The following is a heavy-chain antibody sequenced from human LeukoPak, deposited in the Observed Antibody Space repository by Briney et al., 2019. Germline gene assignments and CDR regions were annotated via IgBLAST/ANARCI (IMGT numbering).Heavy chain of an antibody. Sequence: TGGSLRLSCAASGFTFSSYSMNWVRQAPGRGLEWVSSISSSSSYIYYADSVKGRFTISRDNAKNSLYLQMNSLRAEDTAVYYCASYRYDFWSGYSPYWGQGTLVTVSS. D-gene: IGHD3-3*01. V-gene: IGHV3-21*01. CDR3: ASYRYDFWSGYSPY. CDR1: GFTFSSYS. CDR2: ISSSSSYI. J-gene: IGHJ4*02.